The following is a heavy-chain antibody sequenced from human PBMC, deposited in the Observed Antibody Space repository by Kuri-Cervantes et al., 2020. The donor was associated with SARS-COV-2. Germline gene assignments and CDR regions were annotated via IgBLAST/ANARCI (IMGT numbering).Heavy chain of an antibody. CDR3: AREVYCNGGSCYGDNWFDP. CDR1: GDSVSSNIGA. J-gene: IGHJ5*02. V-gene: IGHV6-1*01. CDR2: TYYRSKWYN. Sequence: SQTLSLTCAISGDSVSSNIGAWNWIRQSPERGLEWLGRTYYRSKWYNDYATSVQSRISINPDTSKNQFSLHLKSVTPEDTAVYYCAREVYCNGGSCYGDNWFDPWGQGTLVTDSS. D-gene: IGHD2-15*01.